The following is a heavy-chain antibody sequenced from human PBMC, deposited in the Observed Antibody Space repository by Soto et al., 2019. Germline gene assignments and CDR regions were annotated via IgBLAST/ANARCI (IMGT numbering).Heavy chain of an antibody. CDR1: GYTFINHG. V-gene: IGHV1-18*04. J-gene: IGHJ3*02. CDR3: ARGGRGDMVTFGGVIGDAFDI. CDR2: ISGHDVTT. D-gene: IGHD3-16*02. Sequence: ASVKVSCKASGYTFINHGISWVRQAPGQGLEWVGWISGHDVTTKYARRLQGRVTMTTDTSTSTAYMELRRLRSDDTAVYYCARGGRGDMVTFGGVIGDAFDIWGQGTMVTVSS.